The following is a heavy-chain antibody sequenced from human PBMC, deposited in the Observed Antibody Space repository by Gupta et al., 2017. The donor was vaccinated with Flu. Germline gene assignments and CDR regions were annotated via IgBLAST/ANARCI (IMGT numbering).Heavy chain of an antibody. Sequence: SGSTYYNPSLKSRVTISVDTSKNRFSLNLNSVTATDTAVYYCARLGYTSSWIDSWGQGTLVTVSS. D-gene: IGHD6-13*01. J-gene: IGHJ4*02. CDR2: SGST. V-gene: IGHV4-39*01. CDR3: ARLGYTSSWIDS.